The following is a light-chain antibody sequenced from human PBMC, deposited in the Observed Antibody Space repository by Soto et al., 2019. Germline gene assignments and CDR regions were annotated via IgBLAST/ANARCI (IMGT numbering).Light chain of an antibody. Sequence: EMVSTQSPGTLSLSPGGTASLSCRASQSVSSTYLAWYQQKPGQAPGLLLYGASNRASGIPDRFAGSGSGTDFTLTISSLEPEDFAVYYCQQRSSWPPTFGQGTRLETK. V-gene: IGKV3D-20*02. CDR1: QSVSSTY. CDR3: QQRSSWPPT. J-gene: IGKJ5*01. CDR2: GAS.